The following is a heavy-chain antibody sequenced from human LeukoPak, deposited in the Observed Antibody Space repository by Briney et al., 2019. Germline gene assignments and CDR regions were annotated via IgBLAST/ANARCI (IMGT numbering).Heavy chain of an antibody. J-gene: IGHJ4*02. D-gene: IGHD1-26*01. Sequence: SETLSLTCAVYGGSFSGYYWSWIRQPPGKGLEWIGEINHSGSTNYDPSLKSRVTISVDTSKNQFSLKLSSVTAADTAVYYCASASGPSGYWGQGTLVTVSS. CDR1: GGSFSGYY. CDR3: ASASGPSGY. CDR2: INHSGST. V-gene: IGHV4-34*01.